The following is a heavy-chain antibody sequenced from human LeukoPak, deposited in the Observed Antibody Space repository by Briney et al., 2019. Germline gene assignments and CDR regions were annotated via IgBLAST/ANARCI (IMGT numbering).Heavy chain of an antibody. J-gene: IGHJ6*03. Sequence: PSETLSLTCAVYGGSFSNYYWSWIRQTPGKGMEWIGEINDSGSTNYNPSLMSRVTVSVDTSKNQFSLRLTSVTATDTAVYYCARRWNYGRNYYIDVWGKGATVSVSS. CDR1: GGSFSNYY. D-gene: IGHD1-7*01. V-gene: IGHV4-34*01. CDR2: INDSGST. CDR3: ARRWNYGRNYYIDV.